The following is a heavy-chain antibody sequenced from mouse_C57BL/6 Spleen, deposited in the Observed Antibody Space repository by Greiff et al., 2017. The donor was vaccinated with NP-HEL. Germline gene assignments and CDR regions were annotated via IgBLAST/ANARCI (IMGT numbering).Heavy chain of an antibody. CDR3: TRKGWGDYFDY. V-gene: IGHV1-15*01. D-gene: IGHD2-3*01. CDR1: GYTFTDYE. CDR2: IDPETGGT. Sequence: VKLMESGAELVRPGASVTLSCKASGYTFTDYEMHWVKQTPVHGLEWIGAIDPETGGTAYNQKFKGKAILTADKSSSTAYMELRSLTSEDSAVYYCTRKGWGDYFDYWGQGTTLTVSS. J-gene: IGHJ2*01.